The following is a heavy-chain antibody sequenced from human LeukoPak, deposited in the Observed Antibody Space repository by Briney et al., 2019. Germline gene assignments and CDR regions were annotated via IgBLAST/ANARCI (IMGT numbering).Heavy chain of an antibody. CDR3: AAYDSSGYYILADY. J-gene: IGHJ4*02. CDR1: GGSFSGYY. D-gene: IGHD3-22*01. V-gene: IGHV4-34*01. Sequence: SETLSLTCAVYGGSFSGYYWSWIRQPPGKGLEWIGEINHSGSTNYNPSLKSRVTISVDTSKNQFSLKLSSVTAADAAVYYCAAYDSSGYYILADYWGQGTLVTVSS. CDR2: INHSGST.